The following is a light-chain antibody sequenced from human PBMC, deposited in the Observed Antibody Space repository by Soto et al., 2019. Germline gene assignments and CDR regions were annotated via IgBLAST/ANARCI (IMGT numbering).Light chain of an antibody. CDR2: GTS. V-gene: IGKV3-20*01. CDR3: QQYGNSQWT. Sequence: EIVLTQSPDTLSLSPGERATLSCRASQSVSSSYLAWYQQTPGQAPRLLIYGTSNRATGIPDRFSGSGSGTDFTLTISRLEPEDFAVHHCQQYGNSQWTFGQGTKVNI. CDR1: QSVSSSY. J-gene: IGKJ1*01.